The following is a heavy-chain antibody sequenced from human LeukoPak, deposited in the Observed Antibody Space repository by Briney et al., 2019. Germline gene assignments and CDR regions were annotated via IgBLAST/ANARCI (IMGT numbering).Heavy chain of an antibody. CDR2: INPNTGGT. CDR3: ASHHPGYDLTGYYLGY. J-gene: IGHJ4*02. Sequence: GASVKVSCKTSGYTFTGYYVHWVRQTPGQGLEWMGWINPNTGGTNYAQNFQGRVTMTRDTSIYTAYMELSSLTSDDTAVYFCASHHPGYDLTGYYLGYWGQGTLVTVSS. CDR1: GYTFTGYY. V-gene: IGHV1-2*02. D-gene: IGHD3-9*01.